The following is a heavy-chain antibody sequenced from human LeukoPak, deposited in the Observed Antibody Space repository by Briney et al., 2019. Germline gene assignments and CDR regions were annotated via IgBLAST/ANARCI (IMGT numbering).Heavy chain of an antibody. V-gene: IGHV3-7*03. CDR1: GSTFSSYW. D-gene: IGHD4-17*01. Sequence: GGSLRLSCGASGSTFSSYWMNWVRQAPGKGLEWVANINQDGSAKWYVDSVKGRFTISRDNATNSLSLQMNSLRAEDTAVYYCARENYGAFDAFDIWGQGTMVTVSS. J-gene: IGHJ3*02. CDR3: ARENYGAFDAFDI. CDR2: INQDGSAK.